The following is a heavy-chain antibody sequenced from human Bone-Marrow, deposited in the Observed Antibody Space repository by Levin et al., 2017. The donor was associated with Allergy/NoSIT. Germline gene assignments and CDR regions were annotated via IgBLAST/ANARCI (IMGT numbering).Heavy chain of an antibody. Sequence: GESLKISCKASGFTFTSYDINWVRQAPGQGLEWMGWMNPNSGNKGYAQKFQGRVTMTRNTSISTAYMEVSSLRSEDTAIYYCARVSGYDSSGYHLGYWGQGTLVTVSS. D-gene: IGHD3-22*01. CDR3: ARVSGYDSSGYHLGY. V-gene: IGHV1-8*01. CDR2: MNPNSGNK. J-gene: IGHJ4*02. CDR1: GFTFTSYD.